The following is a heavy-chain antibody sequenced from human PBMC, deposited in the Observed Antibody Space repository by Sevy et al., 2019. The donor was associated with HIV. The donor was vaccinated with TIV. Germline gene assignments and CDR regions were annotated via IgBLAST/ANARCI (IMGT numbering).Heavy chain of an antibody. Sequence: GGSLRLSCTASGFTFGDYCMSWVRQAPGKGLEWVAFLKSKAYGGTVDHAASVKGRFTISRDDSKSIAYLQMNDLNTGDPGVYYCTRGKGAQSIIDYWGQGALVTVSS. V-gene: IGHV3-49*04. CDR3: TRGKGAQSIIDY. CDR2: LKSKAYGGTV. J-gene: IGHJ4*02. D-gene: IGHD3-16*01. CDR1: GFTFGDYC.